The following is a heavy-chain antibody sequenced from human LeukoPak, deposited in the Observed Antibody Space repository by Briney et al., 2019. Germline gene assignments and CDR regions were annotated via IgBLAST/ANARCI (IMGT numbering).Heavy chain of an antibody. CDR1: GGSISSSSYY. V-gene: IGHV4-39*07. J-gene: IGHJ4*02. Sequence: SETLSLTCTVSGGSISSSSYYWGWIRQPPGKGLEWIGSIYYSGSTYYNPSLKSRVTISVDTSKNQFSLKLSSVTAADTAVYYCARVGDTPPWSFDYWGQGTLVTVSS. D-gene: IGHD2-21*02. CDR3: ARVGDTPPWSFDY. CDR2: IYYSGST.